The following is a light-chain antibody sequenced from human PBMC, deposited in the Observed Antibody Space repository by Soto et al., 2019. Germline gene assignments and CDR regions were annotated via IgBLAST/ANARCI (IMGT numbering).Light chain of an antibody. J-gene: IGKJ5*01. CDR2: GAS. CDR3: QQYNNWPLT. V-gene: IGKV3D-15*01. CDR1: QNIDSSN. Sequence: EIVLTHYQGTLSFSPRERPTLSCSVSQNIDSSNVAWYQHKPGLAPRLLLYGASNRATGIPDRFSGGGSGTEFTLTITSLQSEDFAVYWCQQYNNWPLTFGPGTRLEI.